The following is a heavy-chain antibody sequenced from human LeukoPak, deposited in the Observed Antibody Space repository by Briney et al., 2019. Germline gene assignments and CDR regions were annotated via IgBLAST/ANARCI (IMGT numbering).Heavy chain of an antibody. D-gene: IGHD3-16*02. J-gene: IGHJ4*02. V-gene: IGHV3-7*01. CDR2: IKQDGSDK. CDR3: ARAFYDYVWGSYRYWYFDY. CDR1: GFTFSTYS. Sequence: GGSLRLSCAASGFTFSTYSMSWVRQAPGKGLEWVANIKQDGSDKYYVDSVKGRFTISRDNAKNSLYQQMNSLRVEDTAVYYCARAFYDYVWGSYRYWYFDYWGQGALVTVSS.